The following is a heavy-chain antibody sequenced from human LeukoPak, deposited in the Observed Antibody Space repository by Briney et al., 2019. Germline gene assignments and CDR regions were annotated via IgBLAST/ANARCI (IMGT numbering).Heavy chain of an antibody. CDR3: ARAGPYSNYYWFDP. J-gene: IGHJ5*02. CDR1: GGSISSSSHY. Sequence: SETLSLTCTVSGGSISSSSHYWGWIRQPPGKGLEWIGSIYYSGSTYYNPSLKSRVTISVDTSKNQFSLKLSSVTAADTAVYYCARAGPYSNYYWFDPWGQGTLVTVSS. D-gene: IGHD4-11*01. V-gene: IGHV4-39*07. CDR2: IYYSGST.